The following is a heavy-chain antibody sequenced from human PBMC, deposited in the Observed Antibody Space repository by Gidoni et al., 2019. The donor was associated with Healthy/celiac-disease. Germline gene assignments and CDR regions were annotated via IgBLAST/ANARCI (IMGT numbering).Heavy chain of an antibody. V-gene: IGHV4-39*01. J-gene: IGHJ4*02. D-gene: IGHD6-13*01. Sequence: QLQLPESCPGLVKPSETLSLTCTVPGGSISSSSYYWGWIRQPPGKGLEWIGSIYYSGSTYYNPSLKSRVNIAVDKAKNQFSLKLSSVNGAETAVYYCASTIAAAGTLGYWGQGTLVTVSS. CDR3: ASTIAAAGTLGY. CDR1: GGSISSSSYY. CDR2: IYYSGST.